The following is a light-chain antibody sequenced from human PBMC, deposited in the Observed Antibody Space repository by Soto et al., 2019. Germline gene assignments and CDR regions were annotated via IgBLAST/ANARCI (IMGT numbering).Light chain of an antibody. CDR2: GAS. CDR1: QSVSSN. CDR3: HQYNNWPRT. J-gene: IGKJ1*01. V-gene: IGKV3-15*01. Sequence: EVAATQSPATLSVSPGERVTLSCRASQSVSSNLAWYQQKPGRAPRLLIYGASTRATGIPARFSGSGSGIEFTLTISSLQSEDFAVYYCHQYNNWPRTFGRGTKVEIK.